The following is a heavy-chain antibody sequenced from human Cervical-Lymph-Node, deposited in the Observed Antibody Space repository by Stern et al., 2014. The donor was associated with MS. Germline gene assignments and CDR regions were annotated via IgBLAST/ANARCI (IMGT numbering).Heavy chain of an antibody. CDR3: ARAPYDFTNWYGMDV. CDR2: IYFSGST. CDR1: GGSISSYY. Sequence: QVQLQESGPGLVKPSETLSLTCIVSGGSISSYYWSWIRQPPGKGLEWIGHIYFSGSTDYNPSLQSRVTMSAHISKNQISLRLSSVTAADTAVYYCARAPYDFTNWYGMDVWGQGTTVTVSS. D-gene: IGHD1-1*01. J-gene: IGHJ6*02. V-gene: IGHV4-59*01.